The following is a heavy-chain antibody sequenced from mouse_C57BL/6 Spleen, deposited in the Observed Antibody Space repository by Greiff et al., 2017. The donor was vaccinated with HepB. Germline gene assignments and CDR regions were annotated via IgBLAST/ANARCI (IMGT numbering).Heavy chain of an antibody. Sequence: VKLVESGPGLVAPSQSLSITCTVSGFSLTSYAISWVRQPPGKGLEWLGVIWTGGGTNYNSALKSRLSISKDNSKSQVFLKMNSLQTDDTARYYCARIVGGSSGPSFDYWGQGTTLTVSS. CDR2: IWTGGGT. CDR3: ARIVGGSSGPSFDY. J-gene: IGHJ2*01. D-gene: IGHD3-2*02. V-gene: IGHV2-9-1*01. CDR1: GFSLTSYA.